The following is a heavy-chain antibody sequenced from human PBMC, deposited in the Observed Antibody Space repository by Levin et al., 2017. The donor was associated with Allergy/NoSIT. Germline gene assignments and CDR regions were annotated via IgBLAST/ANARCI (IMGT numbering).Heavy chain of an antibody. CDR2: ISYDGSNK. Sequence: SCAASGFTFSSYAMHWVRQAPGKGLEWVAVISYDGSNKYYADSVKGRFTISRDNSKNTLYLQMNSLRAEDTAVYYCARAKNPDYFDYWGQGTLVTVSS. V-gene: IGHV3-30*04. CDR1: GFTFSSYA. J-gene: IGHJ4*02. CDR3: ARAKNPDYFDY.